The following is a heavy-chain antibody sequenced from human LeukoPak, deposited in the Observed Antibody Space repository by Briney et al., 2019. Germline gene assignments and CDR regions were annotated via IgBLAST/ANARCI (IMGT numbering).Heavy chain of an antibody. J-gene: IGHJ3*02. CDR1: GFTFSSYE. CDR3: ARSMGLLWFGELFRGGAFDI. D-gene: IGHD3-10*01. CDR2: ISSSGSTI. Sequence: GGSLRLSCAASGFTFSSYEMNWVRQAPGKGLEWVSYISSSGSTIYYADSVKGRFTISRDNAKNSLYLQMNSLRAEDTAVYYRARSMGLLWFGELFRGGAFDIWGQGTMVTVSS. V-gene: IGHV3-48*03.